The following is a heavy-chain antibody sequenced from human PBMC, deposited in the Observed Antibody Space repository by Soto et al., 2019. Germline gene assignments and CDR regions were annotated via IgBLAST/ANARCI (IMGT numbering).Heavy chain of an antibody. CDR2: ISNDGSNE. CDR1: GFTFRWFG. J-gene: IGHJ4*02. Sequence: PGGSLRLSCAGSGFTFRWFGMNWVRQAPGKGLEWVARISNDGSNEYYVDSVKGRFTISRDNSKNTLYLQMDSLRAEDTAVYYCARVSRSGYYPKYWGQGTLVTVSS. D-gene: IGHD3-3*01. CDR3: ARVSRSGYYPKY. V-gene: IGHV3-30*03.